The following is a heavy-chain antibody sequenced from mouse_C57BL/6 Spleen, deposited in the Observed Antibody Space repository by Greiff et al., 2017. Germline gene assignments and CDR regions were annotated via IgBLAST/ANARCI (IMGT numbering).Heavy chain of an antibody. V-gene: IGHV5-17*01. CDR3: ARPSYGYDVGYAMDY. CDR2: ISSGSSTI. CDR1: GFTFSDYG. J-gene: IGHJ4*01. D-gene: IGHD2-2*01. Sequence: DVHLVESGGGLVKPGGSLKLSCAASGFTFSDYGMHWVRQAPEKGLEWVAYISSGSSTIYYAGTVNGRLTISRDNAKNTLFLQMTSLRSEDTARYYCARPSYGYDVGYAMDYWGQGTSVTVSS.